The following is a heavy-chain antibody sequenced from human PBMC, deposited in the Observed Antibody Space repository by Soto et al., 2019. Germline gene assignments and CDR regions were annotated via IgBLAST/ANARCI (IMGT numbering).Heavy chain of an antibody. J-gene: IGHJ4*02. CDR3: ATRDYYDSTGYYGD. CDR2: VHRSGST. D-gene: IGHD3-22*01. Sequence: QVQLQESGPGLVKPSGTLSLTCAVSGGSINSDKWWNWVRQPPGKGLEWIGEVHRSGSTNSNPSLKSRVTISVDKSQNHFSLKLSSVTAADTAVYYCATRDYYDSTGYYGDWGQGTPVTVSS. CDR1: GGSINSDKW. V-gene: IGHV4-4*02.